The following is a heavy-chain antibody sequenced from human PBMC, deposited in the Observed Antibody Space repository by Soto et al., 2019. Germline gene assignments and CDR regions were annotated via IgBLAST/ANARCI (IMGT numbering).Heavy chain of an antibody. D-gene: IGHD6-19*01. J-gene: IGHJ6*02. V-gene: IGHV1-2*04. Sequence: QVQLVQSGAEVKKPGASVKVSCKASGYTFTGYYMHWVRQAPGQGLEWMGWINPNSGGTNYAQKFQGWVTMTRDTSISTAYMELSRLRSDDTAVYYCARSVAGRGVYYYCGMDVWGQGTTVTVSS. CDR1: GYTFTGYY. CDR3: ARSVAGRGVYYYCGMDV. CDR2: INPNSGGT.